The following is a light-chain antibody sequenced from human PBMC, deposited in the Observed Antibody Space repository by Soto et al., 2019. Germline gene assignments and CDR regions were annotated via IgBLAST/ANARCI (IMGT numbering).Light chain of an antibody. CDR2: DAA. Sequence: MTQSPGTLSASVGDRVTITCQASHDITNYVNWYQQKPGRAPRLLIYDAANLATGVPSRFSGSGSETDFTFTIASLQPEDVGIYYCQKYDNVPFTFGPGTKVNIK. CDR1: HDITNY. V-gene: IGKV1-33*01. CDR3: QKYDNVPFT. J-gene: IGKJ3*01.